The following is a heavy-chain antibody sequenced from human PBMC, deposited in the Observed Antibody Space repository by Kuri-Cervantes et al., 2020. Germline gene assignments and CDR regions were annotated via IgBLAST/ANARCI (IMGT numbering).Heavy chain of an antibody. CDR2: IYYSGST. Sequence: SETLSLTCTVSGGSISSGYYYWSWIRQPPGKGLEWIGYIYYSGSTNYNPSPKSRVTISVDTSKNQFTLKLSSVTAADTAVYYCARGRWADYWGQGTLVTASS. D-gene: IGHD3-16*01. CDR3: ARGRWADY. V-gene: IGHV4-61*01. J-gene: IGHJ4*02. CDR1: GGSISSGYYY.